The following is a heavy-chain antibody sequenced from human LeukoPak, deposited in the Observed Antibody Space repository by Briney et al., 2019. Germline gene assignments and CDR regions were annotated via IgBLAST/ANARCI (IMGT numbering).Heavy chain of an antibody. CDR3: AREYQLPYYYYYGMDV. D-gene: IGHD2-2*01. V-gene: IGHV1-46*01. J-gene: IGHJ6*02. CDR1: GYTFTSYY. CDR2: INPSGGST. Sequence: GASVKVSCKASGYTFTSYYMHWVRQAPGQGLEWMGIINPSGGSTSYAQKFQGRVTMTRDTSTSTVYMELRSLRSDDTAVYHCAREYQLPYYYYYGMDVWGQGTTVTVSS.